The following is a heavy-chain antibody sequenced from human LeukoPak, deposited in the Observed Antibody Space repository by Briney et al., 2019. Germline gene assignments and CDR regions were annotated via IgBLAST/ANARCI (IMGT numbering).Heavy chain of an antibody. D-gene: IGHD6-19*01. J-gene: IGHJ5*01. CDR1: GFALRSYS. Sequence: GGSLRLSCAASGFALRSYSVTWVRQAPGKGLEWVSSISSTSAYIYYAESVKGRFSISRDNVDNVVHLQMSSLRNEDTAFYYCARVAVAGPTGWFDSWGQGTLVTVSS. CDR3: ARVAVAGPTGWFDS. V-gene: IGHV3-21*04. CDR2: ISSTSAYI.